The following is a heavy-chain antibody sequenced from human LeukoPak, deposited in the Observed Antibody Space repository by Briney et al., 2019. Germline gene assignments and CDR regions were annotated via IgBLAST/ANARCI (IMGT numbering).Heavy chain of an antibody. CDR2: IYTSGST. Sequence: SETLSLTCIVSGGSFSGYYWSWIRQPAGKGLEWIGRIYTSGSTNYNPSLKSRVTMSVDTSKNQFSLKLSSVTAADTAVYYCARVSSAGIWDYWGQGTLVTVSS. J-gene: IGHJ4*02. CDR3: ARVSSAGIWDY. D-gene: IGHD6-19*01. V-gene: IGHV4-4*07. CDR1: GGSFSGYY.